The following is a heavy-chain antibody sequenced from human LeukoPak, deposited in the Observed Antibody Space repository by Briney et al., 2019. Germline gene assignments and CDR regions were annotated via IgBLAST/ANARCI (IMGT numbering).Heavy chain of an antibody. V-gene: IGHV1-69*06. CDR2: IIPLFGTP. Sequence: SVKVSCKASRGIFSNYTISWVRQAPGQGLEWMGGIIPLFGTPTYAQKFQGRVTITADKSTSTAYMDLSSLRSDDTAVYYCATDHRENNYAYYFDYWGQGTLVTVSS. CDR1: RGIFSNYT. J-gene: IGHJ4*02. CDR3: ATDHRENNYAYYFDY. D-gene: IGHD1/OR15-1a*01.